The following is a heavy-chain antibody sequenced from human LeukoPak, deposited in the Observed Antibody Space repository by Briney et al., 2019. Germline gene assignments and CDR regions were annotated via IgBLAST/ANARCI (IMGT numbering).Heavy chain of an antibody. CDR3: ARDPPPKYYDFWSGYRPYYFDY. Sequence: ASVKVSCKASGYTFTGYYMHWVRQAPGQGLEWMGWINTNTGNPTYAQGFTGRFVFSLDTSVSTAYLQISSLKAEDTAVYYCARDPPPKYYDFWSGYRPYYFDYWGQGTLVTVSS. CDR2: INTNTGNP. J-gene: IGHJ4*02. CDR1: GYTFTGYY. V-gene: IGHV7-4-1*02. D-gene: IGHD3-3*01.